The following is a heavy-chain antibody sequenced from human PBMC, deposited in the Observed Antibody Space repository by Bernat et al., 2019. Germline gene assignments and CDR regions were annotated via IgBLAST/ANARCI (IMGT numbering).Heavy chain of an antibody. Sequence: EVQLLESGGDLVQPGGSLRLSCAASGFTFSSYAMSWVRQAPGKGREWVSGISGSGGSTYYANSVKGRFTISRDNSKNTLYLQMNSLRAEDTAVYYCTKAERGFGTRATPEYYFDYWGQGILVSVSS. CDR1: GFTFSSYA. CDR3: TKAERGFGTRATPEYYFDY. V-gene: IGHV3-23*01. CDR2: ISGSGGST. J-gene: IGHJ4*02. D-gene: IGHD1-1*01.